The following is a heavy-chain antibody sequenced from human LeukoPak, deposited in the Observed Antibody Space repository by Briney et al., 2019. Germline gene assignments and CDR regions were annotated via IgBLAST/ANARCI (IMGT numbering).Heavy chain of an antibody. J-gene: IGHJ4*02. D-gene: IGHD2-2*01. CDR2: IYYSGST. Sequence: SETLSLTCTVSGGSINSSSYYWGWIRQPPGKGLEWIGSIYYSGSTYYNPSLKSRVTISVDTSKNQFSLKLSSVTAADTAVYYCARRAYCSSTSCYWNDYWGQGTLVTVSS. V-gene: IGHV4-39*01. CDR1: GGSINSSSYY. CDR3: ARRAYCSSTSCYWNDY.